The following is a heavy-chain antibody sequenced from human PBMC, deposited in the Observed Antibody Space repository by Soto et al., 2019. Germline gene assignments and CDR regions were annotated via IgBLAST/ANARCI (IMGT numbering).Heavy chain of an antibody. V-gene: IGHV4-59*01. CDR2: IYYSGST. Sequence: QVQLQESGPGLVKPSETLSLTCTVSGGSISSYYWSWIRQPPGKGLEWIGCIYYSGSTKYNPSLNSPSTQAVDTCKCQFSLKRTAVTAAETAVYYCVRGSIPGAYWGQGTLVTVSS. CDR1: GGSISSYY. CDR3: VRGSIPGAY. J-gene: IGHJ4*02. D-gene: IGHD2-21*01.